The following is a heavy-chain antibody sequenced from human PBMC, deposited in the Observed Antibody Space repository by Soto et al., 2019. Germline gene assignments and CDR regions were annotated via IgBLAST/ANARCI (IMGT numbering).Heavy chain of an antibody. V-gene: IGHV1-18*01. D-gene: IGHD2-8*01. J-gene: IGHJ4*02. CDR1: GYTFTSYG. CDR3: ARDRMLYATGEYYFDY. Sequence: ASVKVSCKASGYTFTSYGISWVRQAPGQGLEWMGWISAYNGNTNYAQKLQGRVTMTTDTSTSTAYMELRSLRSDDTAVYYCARDRMLYATGEYYFDYWGQGTLVTVSS. CDR2: ISAYNGNT.